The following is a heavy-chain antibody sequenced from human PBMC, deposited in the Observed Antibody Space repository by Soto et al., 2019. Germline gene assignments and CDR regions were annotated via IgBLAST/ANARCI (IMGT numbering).Heavy chain of an antibody. J-gene: IGHJ5*02. V-gene: IGHV3-7*01. Sequence: LGPSGAGSGFTFGSCWMSWVLQAPGKGLEWVANIKQDGSEKYYVDSVKGRFTISRDNAKNSLYLQMNSLRAEDTAVYYCARSPTLRNYSDSSGSWFDPWAQPTLVTVSS. CDR1: GFTFGSCW. CDR3: ARSPTLRNYSDSSGSWFDP. D-gene: IGHD3-22*01. CDR2: IKQDGSEK.